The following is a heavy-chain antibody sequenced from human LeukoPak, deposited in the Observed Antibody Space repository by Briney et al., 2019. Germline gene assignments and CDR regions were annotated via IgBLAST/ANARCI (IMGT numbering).Heavy chain of an antibody. J-gene: IGHJ4*02. CDR3: ARHENFVWVFDY. CDR1: GGSISTYY. CDR2: IYYSGST. Sequence: SETLSLTCTVSGGSISTYYWSCIRQPPGKGLEWIGYIYYSGSTYYNPSLKSRVTISVDTSKSQFSLKLSSVTAADTAVYYCARHENFVWVFDYWGQGTLVTVSS. D-gene: IGHD1-7*01. V-gene: IGHV4-59*04.